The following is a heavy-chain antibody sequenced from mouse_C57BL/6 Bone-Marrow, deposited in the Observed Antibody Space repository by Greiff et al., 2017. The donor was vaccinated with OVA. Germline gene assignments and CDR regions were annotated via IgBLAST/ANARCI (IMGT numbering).Heavy chain of an antibody. CDR3: ARLKTTVVDY. Sequence: LVESGAELMKPGASVKLSCKATGYTFTGYWIEWVKQRPGHGLEWIGEILPGSGSTTYNEKVKGKATFTADTSSNTAYMQLSSLTTEDSAIYYCARLKTTVVDYWGQGTTLTVSS. V-gene: IGHV1-9*01. D-gene: IGHD1-1*01. CDR1: GYTFTGYW. J-gene: IGHJ2*01. CDR2: ILPGSGST.